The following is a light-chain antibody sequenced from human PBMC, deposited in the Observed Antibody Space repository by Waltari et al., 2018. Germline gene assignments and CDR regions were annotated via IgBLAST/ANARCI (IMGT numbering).Light chain of an antibody. CDR3: QQTYNTPT. V-gene: IGKV1-39*01. CDR2: VIS. J-gene: IGKJ4*01. Sequence: DIQLTQSPSSLSASVGDSVTITCRASQTISNYLNWYQQKPGKAPKLLIYVISSLQSGVPTRCSGSGSEADFTLTISRLQPEDVATYCCQQTYNTPTFGGGTKVEIK. CDR1: QTISNY.